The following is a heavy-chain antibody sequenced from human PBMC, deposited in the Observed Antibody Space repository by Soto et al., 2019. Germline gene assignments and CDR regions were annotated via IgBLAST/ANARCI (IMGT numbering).Heavy chain of an antibody. CDR3: ARDPGPGGVVVAATDAYGMDV. D-gene: IGHD2-15*01. Sequence: ASVKVSCKASGYTFTSWDVYWVRQAPGQGLEWMGWINPNSGGTNYAQKFQGRVTMTRDTSISTAYMELSRLRSDDTAVYYCARDPGPGGVVVAATDAYGMDVWGQGTTVTVSS. CDR1: GYTFTSWD. CDR2: INPNSGGT. J-gene: IGHJ6*02. V-gene: IGHV1-2*02.